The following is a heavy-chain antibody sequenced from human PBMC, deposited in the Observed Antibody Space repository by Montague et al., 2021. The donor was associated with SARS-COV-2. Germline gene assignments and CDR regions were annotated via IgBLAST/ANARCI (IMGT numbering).Heavy chain of an antibody. J-gene: IGHJ4*02. D-gene: IGHD3-16*01. CDR2: VYYRGNT. Sequence: SETLSLTCTVSGGSISSDYWTWIRQPPGKGLEWNGFVYYRGNTYYNPSLRGRVTISVDTSSNHFSLTLSSVTAADTAIYYCARHYDHSSRVDSWGQGTLVTVSS. V-gene: IGHV4-59*08. CDR3: ARHYDHSSRVDS. CDR1: GGSISSDY.